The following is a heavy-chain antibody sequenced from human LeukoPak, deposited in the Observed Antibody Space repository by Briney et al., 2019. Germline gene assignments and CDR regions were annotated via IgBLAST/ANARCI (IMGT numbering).Heavy chain of an antibody. CDR3: ARGDLTFGGVIVTGHLDY. CDR1: GFTFSSYA. V-gene: IGHV3-23*01. CDR2: ISGSGGIT. Sequence: AGGSLRLSCAASGFTFSSYAMSWVRQAPGKGLDWVSGISGSGGITDYADSVKGRFTISRDNSKNTLYLQMNSLRAEDTAVYYCARGDLTFGGVIVTGHLDYWGQGTLVTVSS. J-gene: IGHJ4*02. D-gene: IGHD3-16*02.